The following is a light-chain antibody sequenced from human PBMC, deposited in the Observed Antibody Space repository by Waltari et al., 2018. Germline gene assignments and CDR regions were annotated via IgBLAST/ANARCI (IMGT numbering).Light chain of an antibody. CDR1: ISDVGNYKR. V-gene: IGLV2-23*02. J-gene: IGLJ2*01. CDR3: SSYAGSSKGV. CDR2: AVS. Sequence: QSALTQPASVSGSPGQSITISCTGTISDVGNYKRVSWYQQHPGKAPNLMIYAVSKRPAGVYDGFCGSKSGDMAPLTISGLQPEDEAEYFCSSYAGSSKGVFGGGTKVTVL.